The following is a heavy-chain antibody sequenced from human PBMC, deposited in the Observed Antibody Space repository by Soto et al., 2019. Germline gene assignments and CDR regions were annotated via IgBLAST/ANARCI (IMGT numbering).Heavy chain of an antibody. CDR3: ARVYGDYESNWFDP. Sequence: ASVKVSCKASGYTFTSYGISWVRQAPGQGLEWMGWISAYNGNTNYAQKLQGRVTMTTDTSTSTAYMELRSLRSDDTAVYYCARVYGDYESNWFDPWGQGTLVTVSS. CDR2: ISAYNGNT. J-gene: IGHJ5*02. D-gene: IGHD4-17*01. CDR1: GYTFTSYG. V-gene: IGHV1-18*01.